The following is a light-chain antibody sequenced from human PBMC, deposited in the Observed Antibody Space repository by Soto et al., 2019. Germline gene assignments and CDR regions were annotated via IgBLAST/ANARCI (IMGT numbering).Light chain of an antibody. CDR3: QQYGSSGT. V-gene: IGKV3-20*01. J-gene: IGKJ1*01. CDR2: GAS. CDR1: QSVSSN. Sequence: EIVMTQSPATLSVSPGERVTLSCRASQSVSSNLVWYHQKPGQAPRLLIYGASNRATGIPDRFSGSGSGTDFTLTISRLEPEDFAVYYCQQYGSSGTFGQGTKVDIK.